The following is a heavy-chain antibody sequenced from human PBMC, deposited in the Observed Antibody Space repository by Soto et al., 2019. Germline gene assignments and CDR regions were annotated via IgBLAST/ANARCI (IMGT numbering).Heavy chain of an antibody. J-gene: IGHJ4*02. CDR2: IYNSGST. Sequence: SETLSLTCXVSGGSISNYYWSWIRQPAGKGLEWIGRIYNSGSTKYNPSLKSRVTMSDDTSKNQFSLNLISVTAADTAVYYCARSGGSFNLDYWGLGTLVTVS. CDR3: ARSGGSFNLDY. CDR1: GGSISNYY. D-gene: IGHD1-26*01. V-gene: IGHV4-4*07.